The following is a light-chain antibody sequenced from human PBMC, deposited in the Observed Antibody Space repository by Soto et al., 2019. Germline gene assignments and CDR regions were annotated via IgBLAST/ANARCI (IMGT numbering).Light chain of an antibody. CDR2: SND. Sequence: QSVLSHPPSASGTSGQRATISCSGSRSNIGYNGVQWFQQQDPITTPKLLIYSNDHRPSGVPDRFSGSKSGTSASLAISGLQSGDEAYYYCATWDERLNGWVFGGGTKVTVL. J-gene: IGLJ3*02. V-gene: IGLV1-44*01. CDR3: ATWDERLNGWV. CDR1: RSNIGYNG.